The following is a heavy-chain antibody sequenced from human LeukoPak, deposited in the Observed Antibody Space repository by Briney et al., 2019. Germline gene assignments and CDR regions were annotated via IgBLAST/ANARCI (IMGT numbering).Heavy chain of an antibody. J-gene: IGHJ5*02. CDR2: IKQDGSVK. CDR1: GFTVNTYW. V-gene: IGHV3-7*01. CDR3: ARDPESSAFNL. Sequence: GGSLKISLVGSGFTVNTYWMSWVRQTPGKGLEFLANIKQDGSVKNYMDSLKGRSTISRDNAGESLYLEINSLRADDTAVYYCARDPESSAFNLWGQGALVTVSS.